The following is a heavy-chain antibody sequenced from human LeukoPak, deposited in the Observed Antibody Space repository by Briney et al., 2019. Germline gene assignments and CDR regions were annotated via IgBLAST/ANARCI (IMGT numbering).Heavy chain of an antibody. CDR1: GYTFTSYG. D-gene: IGHD3-22*01. CDR3: ARDVSGAYYDSSGYYSGY. J-gene: IGHJ4*02. Sequence: ASVKVSCKASGYTFTSYGISWVRQAPGQGLEWMGWISAYNGNTNYAQKLQGRVTMTTDTSTSTAYMELRSLRSDDTAVYYCARDVSGAYYDSSGYYSGYWGQGTLVTVSS. V-gene: IGHV1-18*01. CDR2: ISAYNGNT.